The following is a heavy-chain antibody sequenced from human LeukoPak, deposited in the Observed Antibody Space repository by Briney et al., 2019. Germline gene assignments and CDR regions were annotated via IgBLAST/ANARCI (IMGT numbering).Heavy chain of an antibody. V-gene: IGHV5-51*01. D-gene: IGHD6-6*01. J-gene: IGHJ4*02. CDR1: GYSFTSYW. Sequence: GESLKISCKGSGYSFTSYWIGWVRQMPGKGLEWMGIIYPGDSDTRYSPSFQGQVTISADKSISTAYLQWSSLKASDTAMYYCARLRYSESIAARPRRPVYFDYWGQGTLVTVCS. CDR2: IYPGDSDT. CDR3: ARLRYSESIAARPRRPVYFDY.